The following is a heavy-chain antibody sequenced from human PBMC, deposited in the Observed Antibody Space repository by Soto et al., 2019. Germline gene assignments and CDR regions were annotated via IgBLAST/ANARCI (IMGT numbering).Heavy chain of an antibody. CDR1: GYSFTDYH. CDR3: ARGHSTDCSNGVCSFFYNHEMDV. V-gene: IGHV1-2*04. CDR2: INPKSGGT. D-gene: IGHD2-8*01. J-gene: IGHJ6*02. Sequence: GASVKVSSKASGYSFTDYHIHWVRQAPGQGLEWLGRINPKSGGTSTAQKFQGWVTMTRDRSISTVYMELTRLRSDDTAVYFCARGHSTDCSNGVCSFFYNHEMDVWGQGTTVPVSS.